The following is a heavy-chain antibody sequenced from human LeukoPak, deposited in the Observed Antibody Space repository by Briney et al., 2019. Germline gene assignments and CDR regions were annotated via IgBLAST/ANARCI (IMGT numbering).Heavy chain of an antibody. CDR1: GFSFSSYS. J-gene: IGHJ4*02. V-gene: IGHV3-21*01. Sequence: GGTLTFSGAASGFSFSSYSMNWLRQAPGKGLKWVSSISSGSKYIYNADSLKGRFTISRANAKNSLYLQMNSLRAEDTAVYYCARALSYSYGSMDFWGQGTLVIVSS. D-gene: IGHD5-18*01. CDR2: ISSGSKYI. CDR3: ARALSYSYGSMDF.